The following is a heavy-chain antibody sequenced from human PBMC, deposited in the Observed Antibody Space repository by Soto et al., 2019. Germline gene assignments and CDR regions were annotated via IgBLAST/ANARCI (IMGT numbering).Heavy chain of an antibody. D-gene: IGHD6-19*01. Sequence: VQLVQSGAEVKKPGSSVKGSCKASGGTFSSNAITWVRQAAGQGLEWMGGIIPMFGTTKYAPKLQDRVTITADASTSTADLELTTLRSEDTAVYCCAMIDDYSSGSDLWGQVTLVTVSS. CDR3: AMIDDYSSGSDL. V-gene: IGHV1-69*01. CDR1: GGTFSSNA. J-gene: IGHJ1*01. CDR2: IIPMFGTT.